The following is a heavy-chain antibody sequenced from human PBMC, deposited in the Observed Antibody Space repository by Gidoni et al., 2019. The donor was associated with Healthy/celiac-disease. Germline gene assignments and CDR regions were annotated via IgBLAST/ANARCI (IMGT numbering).Heavy chain of an antibody. CDR1: GFTFSSYW. V-gene: IGHV3-7*01. CDR3: ARVHLCGVLDY. D-gene: IGHD2-2*01. Sequence: EVQLVESGGGLVQPGGSLRLSCAASGFTFSSYWMSWVRPAPGKGLEWVANIKQDGSEKYYVDSVKGRFTISRDNAKNSLYLQMNSLRAEDTAVYYCARVHLCGVLDYWGQGTLVTVSS. J-gene: IGHJ4*02. CDR2: IKQDGSEK.